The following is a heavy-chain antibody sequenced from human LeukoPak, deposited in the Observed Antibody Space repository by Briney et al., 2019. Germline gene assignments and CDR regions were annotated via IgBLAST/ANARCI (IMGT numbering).Heavy chain of an antibody. CDR2: ITSGGNT. CDR1: GLTVSSSS. J-gene: IGHJ4*02. CDR3: ARASYSSWTFFEY. Sequence: PGGSLRLSCAASGLTVSSSSLSWVRQAPGKGLEWVSLITSGGNTYYADSVRGRFTVSRDNSKNTLFLQMNNLRADDTAVYYCARASYSSWTFFEYWGQGTLVTVSS. V-gene: IGHV3-53*01. D-gene: IGHD6-6*01.